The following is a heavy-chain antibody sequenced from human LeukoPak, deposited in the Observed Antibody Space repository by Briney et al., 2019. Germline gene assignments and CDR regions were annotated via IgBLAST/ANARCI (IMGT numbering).Heavy chain of an antibody. CDR1: GFTFSSYG. V-gene: IGHV3-33*01. Sequence: PGRSLRLSCAASGFTFSSYGMHWVRQAPGKGLEWVAVIWYDGSNKYYADSVKGRFTISRDNSKNTLYLQMNSLRAEDTAVYYCARALEGDYYFDYWGQGTLVTVSS. D-gene: IGHD2-21*02. CDR2: IWYDGSNK. J-gene: IGHJ4*02. CDR3: ARALEGDYYFDY.